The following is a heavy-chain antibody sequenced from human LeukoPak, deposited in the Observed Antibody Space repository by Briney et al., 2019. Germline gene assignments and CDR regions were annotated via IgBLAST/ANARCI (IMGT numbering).Heavy chain of an antibody. CDR2: VAKDEVTK. CDR1: GFVFTTFG. V-gene: IGHV3-30*02. D-gene: IGHD3-10*02. Sequence: GVSLRLSCAASGFVFTTFGMHWVRQAPGGRLEWVAFVAKDEVTKYYADSVKGRPTISRDTSKSSLYLEMNSLRTEDTAVYYCARSYVLHHFESWGQGTPVTVSS. J-gene: IGHJ5*01. CDR3: ARSYVLHHFES.